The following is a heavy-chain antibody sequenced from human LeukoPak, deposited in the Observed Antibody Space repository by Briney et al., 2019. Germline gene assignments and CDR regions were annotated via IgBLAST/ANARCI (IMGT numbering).Heavy chain of an antibody. J-gene: IGHJ5*02. V-gene: IGHV1-2*02. D-gene: IGHD2-15*01. Sequence: EASVKVSCKASGYTFTSYGISWVRQAPGQGLEWMGWINPNSGGTNYAQKFQGRVTMTRDTSISTAYMELSRLRSDDTAVYYCARVRTSRPIVVVVAAAFDPWGQGTLATVSS. CDR2: INPNSGGT. CDR3: ARVRTSRPIVVVVAAAFDP. CDR1: GYTFTSYG.